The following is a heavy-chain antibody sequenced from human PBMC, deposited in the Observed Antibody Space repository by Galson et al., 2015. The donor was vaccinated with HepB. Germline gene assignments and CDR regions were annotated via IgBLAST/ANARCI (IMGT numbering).Heavy chain of an antibody. Sequence: QSGAEVKKPGESLKISCKGSGYSFTSYWIGWVRQMPGKGLEWMGIIYPGDSDTRYSPSFQGQVTISADKSISTAYLQWSSLKASDTAMYYCARSGLEHTAMVLGGDWFDPWGQGTLVTVSS. CDR3: ARSGLEHTAMVLGGDWFDP. CDR2: IYPGDSDT. D-gene: IGHD5-18*01. V-gene: IGHV5-51*01. J-gene: IGHJ5*02. CDR1: GYSFTSYW.